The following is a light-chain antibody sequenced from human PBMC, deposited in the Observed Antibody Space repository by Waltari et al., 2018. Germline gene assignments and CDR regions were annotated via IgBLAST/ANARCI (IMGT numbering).Light chain of an antibody. CDR1: HGIRSY. V-gene: IGKV1-8*01. CDR3: QQYYSYPRA. CDR2: AAS. J-gene: IGKJ1*01. Sequence: AIRITQSPSSLSASTGDRVTITCRASHGIRSYLAWYQQKPGKAPKLLIYAASTLQSGVPSRFSGSGSGTDFTLTISCLQSEDFATYYCQQYYSYPRAFGQGTKVEIK.